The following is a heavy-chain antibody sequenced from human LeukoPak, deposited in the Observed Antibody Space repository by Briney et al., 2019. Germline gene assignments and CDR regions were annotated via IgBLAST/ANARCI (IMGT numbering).Heavy chain of an antibody. J-gene: IGHJ6*02. CDR2: INPNSGGT. V-gene: IGHV1-2*02. CDR1: GYTFTGYY. D-gene: IGHD3-22*01. Sequence: ASVKVSCKASGYTFTGYYMHWGRQAPGQGLEWMGWINPNSGGTDYAQKFQGRVTMTRDTSISTAYMELSRLRSDDTAVYYCASQPMKYYYYGMDVWGQGTTVTVSS. CDR3: ASQPMKYYYYGMDV.